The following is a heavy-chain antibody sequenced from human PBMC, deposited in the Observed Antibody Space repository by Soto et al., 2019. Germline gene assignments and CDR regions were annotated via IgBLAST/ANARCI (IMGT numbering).Heavy chain of an antibody. CDR3: ARDLPYCSGGSCYSGTGYYYYGMDV. CDR2: INPSGGST. CDR1: GYTFTSYY. J-gene: IGHJ6*02. Sequence: ASVKVSCKASGYTFTSYYMHWVRQAPGQGLEWMGIINPSGGSTSYAQKFQGRVTMTRDTSTSTVYMELSSLRSEDTAVYYCARDLPYCSGGSCYSGTGYYYYGMDVWGQGTTVTVSS. D-gene: IGHD2-15*01. V-gene: IGHV1-46*01.